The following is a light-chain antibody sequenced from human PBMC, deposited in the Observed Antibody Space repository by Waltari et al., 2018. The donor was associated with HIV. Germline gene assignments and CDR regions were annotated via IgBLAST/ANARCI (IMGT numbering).Light chain of an antibody. Sequence: DIVMTQPPLSLPVTPGEPASISCWSSRSLLYSNGHNYVTWYLQKPGQSPQLLIYLGSTRAPGVPDRFSGSGSGTKFTLKINRVAADDVGVYYCMQTLQTPWTFGQGTKVEIK. CDR3: MQTLQTPWT. J-gene: IGKJ1*01. CDR2: LGS. V-gene: IGKV2-28*01. CDR1: RSLLYSNGHNY.